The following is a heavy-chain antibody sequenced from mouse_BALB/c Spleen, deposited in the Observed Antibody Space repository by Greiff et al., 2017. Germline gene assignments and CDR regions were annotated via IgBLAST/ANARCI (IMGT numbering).Heavy chain of an antibody. CDR2: IWSGGST. Sequence: VMLVESGPGLVQPSQSLSITCTVSGFSLTSYGVHWVRQSPGKGLEWLGVIWSGGSTDYNAAFISRLSISKDNSKSQVFFKMNSLQADDTAIYYCARKSPLGNYDAMDYWGQGTSVTVSS. CDR3: ARKSPLGNYDAMDY. D-gene: IGHD2-1*01. CDR1: GFSLTSYG. V-gene: IGHV2-4-1*01. J-gene: IGHJ4*01.